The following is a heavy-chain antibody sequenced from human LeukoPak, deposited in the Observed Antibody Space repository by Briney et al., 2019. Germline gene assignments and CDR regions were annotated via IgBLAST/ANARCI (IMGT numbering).Heavy chain of an antibody. CDR2: IHPADSDT. CDR1: GYSFTNYW. CDR3: AISHGYSDYGDVFDI. Sequence: GESLKISCKGSGYSFTNYWIGWVRQMPGKGLEWMGIIHPADSDTRYSPSFQGQVTISADKSLSTAYLQWSSLKASDTAMYYCAISHGYSDYGDVFDIWGQGTMVTVSS. J-gene: IGHJ3*02. D-gene: IGHD5-12*01. V-gene: IGHV5-51*01.